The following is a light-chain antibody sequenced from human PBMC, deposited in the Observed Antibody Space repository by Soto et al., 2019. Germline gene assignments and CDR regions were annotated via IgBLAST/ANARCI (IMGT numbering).Light chain of an antibody. CDR1: NIGTKS. J-gene: IGLJ1*01. Sequence: SYELTQPPSVSVAPGQTARIPCGGSNIGTKSVHWYQQKPGQAPLLVVYDDTDRPSGIPERFSGSNSGNPATLTISRVEAGDEADYYCQVWDSSSDHYVFGSGTKLTVL. CDR3: QVWDSSSDHYV. V-gene: IGLV3-21*02. CDR2: DDT.